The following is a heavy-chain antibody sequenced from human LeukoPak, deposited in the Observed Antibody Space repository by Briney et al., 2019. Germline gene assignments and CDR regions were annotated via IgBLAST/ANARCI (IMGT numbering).Heavy chain of an antibody. V-gene: IGHV4-4*02. CDR3: ARGPLGYCSSTSCSLDY. CDR1: GGSISSSNW. Sequence: SETLSLTCAVSGGSISSSNWWSWVRQPPGKGLEWIGEIYHSGSTNYNPSLKSRVTISVDKSKNQFSLKLSSVTAADTAVYYCARGPLGYCSSTSCSLDYWGQGTLVTVSS. D-gene: IGHD2-2*01. CDR2: IYHSGST. J-gene: IGHJ4*02.